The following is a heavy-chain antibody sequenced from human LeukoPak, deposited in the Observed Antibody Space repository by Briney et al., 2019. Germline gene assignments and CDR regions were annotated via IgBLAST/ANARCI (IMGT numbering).Heavy chain of an antibody. CDR2: IYYSGST. D-gene: IGHD5-18*01. CDR3: ARGDSYGGQKYFDY. Sequence: SETLSLTCTVSGGSISSGSYYWGWIRQPPGKGLEWIGNIYYSGSTYYNPSLKSLVSISVDTSKNQFSLKLTSVTAADTAVYYCARGDSYGGQKYFDYWGQGTLVTVSS. V-gene: IGHV4-39*07. J-gene: IGHJ4*02. CDR1: GGSISSGSYY.